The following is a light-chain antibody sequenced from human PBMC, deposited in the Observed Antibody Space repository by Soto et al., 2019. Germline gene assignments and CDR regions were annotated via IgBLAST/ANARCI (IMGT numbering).Light chain of an antibody. CDR3: SSFASSSPPDV. Sequence: QSALSQPASVSGSPGQSITISCAGTSSDIGRYNYVSWYQQYPGKAPKLIIYDVTNRPSGVSYRFSGSKSDNTASLTISGLQAEDEADYYCSSFASSSPPDVFGPGTKGTVL. CDR2: DVT. V-gene: IGLV2-14*03. CDR1: SSDIGRYNY. J-gene: IGLJ1*01.